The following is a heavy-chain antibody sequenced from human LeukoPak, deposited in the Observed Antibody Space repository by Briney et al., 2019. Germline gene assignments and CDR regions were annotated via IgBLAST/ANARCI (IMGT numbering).Heavy chain of an antibody. Sequence: PSETLSLTCTVSGGSISSNNYYWGWIRQPQGKGLEWIGSIYYGGYTYYNPSLKSRVTISVDTSKNQFSLKLSSVTAADTAIYYCQSRFLEWLLDYWGQGTLVTVSS. J-gene: IGHJ4*02. V-gene: IGHV4-39*01. D-gene: IGHD3-3*01. CDR3: QSRFLEWLLDY. CDR1: GGSISSNNYY. CDR2: IYYGGYT.